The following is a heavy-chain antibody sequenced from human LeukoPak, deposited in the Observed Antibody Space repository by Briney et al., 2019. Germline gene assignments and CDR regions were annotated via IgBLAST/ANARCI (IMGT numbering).Heavy chain of an antibody. J-gene: IGHJ4*02. CDR3: ARGPRSMVRSSLTHFDY. CDR1: GGSFSGYY. D-gene: IGHD3-10*01. CDR2: INHSGST. Sequence: PSETLSLTCAVYGGSFSGYYWSWIRQPPGKGLEWIGEINHSGSTNYNPSLQSRVTISVDTSKNQSSLKLSSGTAADTAVYYCARGPRSMVRSSLTHFDYWGQGTLVTVSS. V-gene: IGHV4-34*01.